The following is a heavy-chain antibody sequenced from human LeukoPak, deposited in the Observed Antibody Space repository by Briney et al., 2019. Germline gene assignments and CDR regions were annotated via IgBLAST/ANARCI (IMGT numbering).Heavy chain of an antibody. Sequence: GGSLRLSCAASGFTFSSYAMHWVRQAPGKGLEWVAVISYDGSNKYYADSVKGRFTISRDNSKNTLYLQMNSLRAEDTAVYYCARDLSQRGFDPWGQGTLVTVYS. V-gene: IGHV3-30-3*01. CDR3: ARDLSQRGFDP. CDR1: GFTFSSYA. CDR2: ISYDGSNK. J-gene: IGHJ5*02.